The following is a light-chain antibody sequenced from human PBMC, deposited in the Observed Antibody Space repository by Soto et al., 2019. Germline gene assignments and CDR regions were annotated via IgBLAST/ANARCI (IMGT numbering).Light chain of an antibody. CDR2: DAS. CDR1: QSVTTF. CDR3: QQRTNWPLT. J-gene: IGKJ4*01. Sequence: EIVLTQSPVTLSLSPGERATLSSRASQSVTTFLAWYQQKPGQAPRLLLYDASTRATGIPATFSGSGSGTDFTLTISSLAPEDFAVYYCQQRTNWPLTFGGGTKVEIK. V-gene: IGKV3-11*01.